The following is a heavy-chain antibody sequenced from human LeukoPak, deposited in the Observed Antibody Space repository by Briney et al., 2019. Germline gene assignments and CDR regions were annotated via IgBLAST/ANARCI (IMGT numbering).Heavy chain of an antibody. Sequence: PSETLSLTCTVSGDSISNYYWGWIRQHPGKGLEWIGYIYYSGSTYYNPSLKSRVTISVDTSKNQFSLKLSSVTAADTAVYYCARGSHRWDLVGTWGQGTLVTVSS. CDR1: GDSISNYY. CDR2: IYYSGST. J-gene: IGHJ4*02. D-gene: IGHD1-26*01. V-gene: IGHV4-31*03. CDR3: ARGSHRWDLVGT.